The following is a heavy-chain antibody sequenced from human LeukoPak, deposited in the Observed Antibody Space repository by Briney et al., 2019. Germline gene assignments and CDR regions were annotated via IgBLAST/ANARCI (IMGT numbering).Heavy chain of an antibody. CDR2: IWYDGSNK. V-gene: IGHV3-33*01. CDR3: ARGEGYCSSTSCYTTDDAFDI. CDR1: GFTFSNYG. D-gene: IGHD2-2*02. Sequence: PGGSLRLSCAASGFTFSNYGMHWVRQAPGKGLEWVAGIWYDGSNKDYADSVKGRFTISRDNSKNTLYLQMNSLRAEDTAVYYCARGEGYCSSTSCYTTDDAFDIWGQGTMVTVSS. J-gene: IGHJ3*02.